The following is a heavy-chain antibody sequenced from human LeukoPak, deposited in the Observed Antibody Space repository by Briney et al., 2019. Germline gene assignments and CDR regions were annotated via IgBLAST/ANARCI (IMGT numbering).Heavy chain of an antibody. Sequence: GGSLRLSCAASGFTFTGYAMHWVRQAPGKGLEWVSGIDRNSVARGYADSVRGRFTISRDNAKNSLYLQMNSLRPEDTALYYCTKRARKGIGAAGDCYDVWGQGTLVTVSS. V-gene: IGHV3-9*01. D-gene: IGHD6-13*01. CDR3: TKRARKGIGAAGDCYDV. CDR2: IDRNSVAR. J-gene: IGHJ3*01. CDR1: GFTFTGYA.